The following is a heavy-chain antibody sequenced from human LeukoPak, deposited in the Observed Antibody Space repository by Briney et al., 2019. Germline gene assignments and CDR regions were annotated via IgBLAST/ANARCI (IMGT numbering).Heavy chain of an antibody. Sequence: ASVKVSCKASGYTFTGYYMHWVRQAPGQGLEWMGWINPNSGGTNYAQKFQGRVTMTRDTSISTAYMELSRLRSDDTAVYYCASEGGYCSSPRCYRWFDPWGQGTLVTVSS. CDR2: INPNSGGT. J-gene: IGHJ5*02. CDR3: ASEGGYCSSPRCYRWFDP. CDR1: GYTFTGYY. V-gene: IGHV1-2*02. D-gene: IGHD2-2*01.